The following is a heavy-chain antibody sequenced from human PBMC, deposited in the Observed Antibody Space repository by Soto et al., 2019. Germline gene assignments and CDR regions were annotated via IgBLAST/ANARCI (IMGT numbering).Heavy chain of an antibody. D-gene: IGHD1-26*01. J-gene: IGHJ3*01. CDR2: TNEDESEK. CDR3: ARDRGYSTFDF. V-gene: IGHV3-7*01. CDR1: GFSFINYW. Sequence: GGSLRLSCGASGFSFINYWMSWVRQSPGKGLEWVANTNEDESEKDYVDSVKGRFTISRDNAKISLFLQMNNLRVEDTAIYYCARDRGYSTFDFWGRGTVVTVSS.